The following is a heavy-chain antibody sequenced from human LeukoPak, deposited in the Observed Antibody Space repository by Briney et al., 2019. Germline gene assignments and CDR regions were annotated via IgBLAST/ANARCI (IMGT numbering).Heavy chain of an antibody. Sequence: ASVKASCKASGYTFTSYDINWVRQATGQGLEWMGWMNPNSGNTGYAQKFQGRVTMTRNTSISTAYMELSSLRSEDTAVYYCARGGGPYWYFDLWGRGTLVTVSP. CDR1: GYTFTSYD. CDR2: MNPNSGNT. V-gene: IGHV1-8*01. CDR3: ARGGGPYWYFDL. D-gene: IGHD2-15*01. J-gene: IGHJ2*01.